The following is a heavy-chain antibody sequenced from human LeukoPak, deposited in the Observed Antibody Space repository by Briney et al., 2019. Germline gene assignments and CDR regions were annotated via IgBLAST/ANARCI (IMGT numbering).Heavy chain of an antibody. Sequence: KSSETLSLTCTVSGGSISSYYWSWIRQPPGKGLEWIGYIYYSGSTKYNPSLKSRVTISVDASKTQFSLKLNSVTAADTAVYYCARGVRWLQLSYFDYWGQGTLVTVSS. CDR1: GGSISSYY. V-gene: IGHV4-59*01. J-gene: IGHJ4*02. D-gene: IGHD5-24*01. CDR3: ARGVRWLQLSYFDY. CDR2: IYYSGST.